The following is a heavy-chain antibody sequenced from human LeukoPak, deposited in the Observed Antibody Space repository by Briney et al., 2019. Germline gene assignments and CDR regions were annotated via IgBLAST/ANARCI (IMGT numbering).Heavy chain of an antibody. D-gene: IGHD1-26*01. CDR2: ISGSGGST. J-gene: IGHJ4*02. V-gene: IGHV3-23*01. CDR1: GFTFSSYA. Sequence: GGSLRLSCAASGFTFSSYAMSWVRQARGKGLEWVSDISGSGGSTYYADSVKGRFTISRDNSKNTLYLQMNSLRAEDTAVYYCAKDSRRELRGPFDYWGQGTLVTVSS. CDR3: AKDSRRELRGPFDY.